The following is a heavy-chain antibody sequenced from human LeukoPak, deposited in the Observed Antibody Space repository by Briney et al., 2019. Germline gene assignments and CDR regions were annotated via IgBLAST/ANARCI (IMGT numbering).Heavy chain of an antibody. D-gene: IGHD3-10*01. CDR3: AKDVIWFGELSVSPFDY. J-gene: IGHJ4*02. Sequence: GGFLRLSCAASGFTFSSYGMHWVRQAPGKGLEWVAVISYDGSNKYYADSVKGRFTICRDNSKNTLYLQMNSLRAEDTAVYYCAKDVIWFGELSVSPFDYWGQGTLVTVSS. CDR1: GFTFSSYG. V-gene: IGHV3-30*18. CDR2: ISYDGSNK.